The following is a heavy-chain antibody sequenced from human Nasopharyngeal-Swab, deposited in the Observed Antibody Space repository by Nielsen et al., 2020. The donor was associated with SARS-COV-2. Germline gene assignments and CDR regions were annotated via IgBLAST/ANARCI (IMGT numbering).Heavy chain of an antibody. J-gene: IGHJ3*02. Sequence: GESLKISCAASGFTFSGSAMHWVRQASGKGPEWVGRIRSKANSYATAYAASVKGRFTISRDDSKNTAYLQMNSLKTEDTAVYYCAREPYSSSRGDAFDIWGQGTMVTVSS. CDR1: GFTFSGSA. V-gene: IGHV3-73*01. CDR2: IRSKANSYAT. CDR3: AREPYSSSRGDAFDI. D-gene: IGHD6-13*01.